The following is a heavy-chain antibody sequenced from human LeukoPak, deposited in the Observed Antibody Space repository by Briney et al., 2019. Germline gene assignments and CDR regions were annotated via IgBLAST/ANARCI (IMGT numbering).Heavy chain of an antibody. CDR2: INHSGST. J-gene: IGHJ4*02. D-gene: IGHD5-18*01. CDR3: ARGRRGYSYGPGSGSFDY. Sequence: PSETLSLTCAVYGVSFSGYYWSWIRQPPGKGLEWIGEINHSGSTNYNPSLKSRVTISVDTSKNQFSLKLSSVTAADTAVYYCARGRRGYSYGPGSGSFDYWGQGTLVTVSS. V-gene: IGHV4-34*01. CDR1: GVSFSGYY.